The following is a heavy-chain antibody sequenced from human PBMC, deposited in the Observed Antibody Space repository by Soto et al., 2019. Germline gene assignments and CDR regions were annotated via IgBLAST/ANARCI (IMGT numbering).Heavy chain of an antibody. D-gene: IGHD5-12*01. V-gene: IGHV4-30-4*01. CDR1: GASVAGGSYY. CDR2: IPSRGRP. J-gene: IGHJ5*02. Sequence: QVQLRESGPGLVKPSQTLSLTCSVSGASVAGGSYYWSWVRQPPGKGLEWIGYIPSRGRPFYNPSLTSRGTISADTSKNQFSLQLTSVTAADTAVYYCARDTYSGYDFGLWGQGTLVTVSS. CDR3: ARDTYSGYDFGL.